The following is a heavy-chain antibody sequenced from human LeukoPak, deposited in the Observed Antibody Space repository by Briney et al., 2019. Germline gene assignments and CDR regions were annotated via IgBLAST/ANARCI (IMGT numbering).Heavy chain of an antibody. V-gene: IGHV4-59*01. CDR3: ARVYGLEDV. CDR2: IYYSGST. CDR1: GVSISSYY. Sequence: SETLSLTCTVSGVSISSYYWSWIRQPPGKGLEWIGYIYYSGSTNYNPSLKSRVTISVDTSKNQFSLKLSSVTAADTAVHYCARVYGLEDVWGKGTTVTVSS. D-gene: IGHD3-10*01. J-gene: IGHJ6*04.